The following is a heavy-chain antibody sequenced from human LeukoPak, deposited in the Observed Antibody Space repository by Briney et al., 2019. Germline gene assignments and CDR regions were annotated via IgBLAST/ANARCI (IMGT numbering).Heavy chain of an antibody. CDR2: INLDGNGR. J-gene: IGHJ5*02. Sequence: GGSLRLSCAASGFFFSNYWMSWVRQAQGKGLEWVANINLDGNGRFYVDFVKGRFTISRDNNKKSVYLQMNSLRAEDTAVYYCARGVITFGGVIALSPWGQGTLVTVSS. V-gene: IGHV3-7*01. CDR1: GFFFSNYW. CDR3: ARGVITFGGVIALSP. D-gene: IGHD3-16*02.